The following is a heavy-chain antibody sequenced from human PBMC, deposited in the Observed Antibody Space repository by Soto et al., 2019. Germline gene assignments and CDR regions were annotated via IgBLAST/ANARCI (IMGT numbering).Heavy chain of an antibody. D-gene: IGHD4-17*01. CDR2: IIPIFGTA. V-gene: IGHV1-69*13. J-gene: IGHJ3*02. CDR3: ARDPIMTTVAHDAFDI. Sequence: SSVKVSCKASGGTFSSYAISWVRQAPGQGLEWMGGIIPIFGTANYAQKFQGRVTITADESTSTAYMELSSLRSEDTAVYYCARDPIMTTVAHDAFDIWGQGTMVTVSS. CDR1: GGTFSSYA.